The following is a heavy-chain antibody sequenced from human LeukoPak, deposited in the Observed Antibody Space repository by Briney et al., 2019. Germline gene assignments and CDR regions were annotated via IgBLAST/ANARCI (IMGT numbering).Heavy chain of an antibody. CDR1: GYTFTSYG. CDR2: ISAYNGNT. V-gene: IGHV1-18*01. Sequence: ASVKVSCKASGYTFTSYGISWVRQAPGQGLEWMGWISAYNGNTNYAQKLQGRVTMTTDTSASTAYMELRSLRSDDTAVYYCAKGTLYYDRYYYIDVWGKGTTVTVSS. CDR3: AKGTLYYDRYYYIDV. J-gene: IGHJ6*03. D-gene: IGHD3-3*01.